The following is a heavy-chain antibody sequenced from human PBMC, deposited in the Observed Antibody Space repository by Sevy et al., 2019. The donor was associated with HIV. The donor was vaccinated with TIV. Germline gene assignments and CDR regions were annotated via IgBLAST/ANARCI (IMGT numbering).Heavy chain of an antibody. CDR3: ARHCSSTSCSHAFDI. CDR1: GGSLSGYY. CDR2: INHSGST. D-gene: IGHD2-2*01. J-gene: IGHJ3*02. V-gene: IGHV4-34*01. Sequence: SETLSLTCAVYGGSLSGYYWSWIRQPPGKGLEWIGEINHSGSTNYNPSLKSRVTISGDTFKNQLSLKLSSVTAADTAVYYCARHCSSTSCSHAFDIWGQGTMVTVSS.